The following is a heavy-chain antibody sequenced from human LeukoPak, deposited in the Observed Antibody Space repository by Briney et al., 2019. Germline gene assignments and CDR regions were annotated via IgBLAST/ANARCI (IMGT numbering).Heavy chain of an antibody. D-gene: IGHD2-21*02. V-gene: IGHV1-46*01. Sequence: ASVKVSCKASGYTFTSYYLHWVRQAPGQGLEWMGLINPSGGSTSYAQKFQDRVTMTRDTSTSTVYMELNTLNSEDTAVYYCARARVVVTANPFDYWGQGPLVTVSS. CDR1: GYTFTSYY. J-gene: IGHJ4*02. CDR3: ARARVVVTANPFDY. CDR2: INPSGGST.